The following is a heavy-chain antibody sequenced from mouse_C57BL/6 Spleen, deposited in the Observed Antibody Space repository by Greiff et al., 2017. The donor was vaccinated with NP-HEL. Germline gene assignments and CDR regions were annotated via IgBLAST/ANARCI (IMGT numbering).Heavy chain of an antibody. J-gene: IGHJ3*01. CDR2: ISDGGSYT. Sequence: EVMLVESGGGLVKPGGSLKLSCAASGFTFSSYAMSWVRQTPEKRLEWVATISDGGSYTYYPDNVKGRFTISRDNAKNNLYLQMSHLKSEDTAMYYCARESYYYGSSHWFAYWGQGTLVTVSA. CDR3: ARESYYYGSSHWFAY. CDR1: GFTFSSYA. D-gene: IGHD1-1*01. V-gene: IGHV5-4*01.